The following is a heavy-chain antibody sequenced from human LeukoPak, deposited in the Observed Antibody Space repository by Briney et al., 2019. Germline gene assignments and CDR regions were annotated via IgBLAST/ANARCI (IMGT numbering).Heavy chain of an antibody. J-gene: IGHJ4*01. CDR1: VGSISSYY. CDR2: FYTRGRT. V-gene: IGHV4-4*07. CDR3: ARAPGRYFDY. D-gene: IGHD3-10*01. Sequence: PSETLTLTCTVSVGSISSYYWRWIRRPAGKGLEWIGHFYTRGRTKFNPSLKSRVTMSVDTSKNQFSLTLSSLTAADTAVYYCARAPGRYFDYWGQGTLVTVSS.